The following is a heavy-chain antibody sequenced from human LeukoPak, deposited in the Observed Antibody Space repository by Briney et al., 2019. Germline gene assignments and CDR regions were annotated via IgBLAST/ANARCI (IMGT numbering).Heavy chain of an antibody. V-gene: IGHV4-59*12. CDR1: GGSGGSITNYY. J-gene: IGHJ4*02. CDR3: ARTWQGFGELPEDY. D-gene: IGHD3-10*01. CDR2: IYYSGTT. Sequence: PSETLSLTCTVSGGSGGSITNYYWSWIRQPPGKGLEWIGYIYYSGTTNYNPSLKSRVTISLDTSKNQFSLKLSSVTAADTAVYYCARTWQGFGELPEDYWGQGTLVTVSS.